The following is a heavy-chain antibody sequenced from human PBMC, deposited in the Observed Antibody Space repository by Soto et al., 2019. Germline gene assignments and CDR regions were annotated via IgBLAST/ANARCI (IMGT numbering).Heavy chain of an antibody. CDR1: GFTFRNYA. V-gene: IGHV3-23*01. Sequence: GGSLRLSCVASGFTFRNYAMNWVRQAPGKGLEWVSGISVSGGSTYYADSVKGRFTVSRDNSKSTVFLQMNSLRAEDTAVYFCAKGMYYYDSSGYRAFDYWGQGTQVTVSS. CDR3: AKGMYYYDSSGYRAFDY. D-gene: IGHD3-22*01. J-gene: IGHJ4*02. CDR2: ISVSGGST.